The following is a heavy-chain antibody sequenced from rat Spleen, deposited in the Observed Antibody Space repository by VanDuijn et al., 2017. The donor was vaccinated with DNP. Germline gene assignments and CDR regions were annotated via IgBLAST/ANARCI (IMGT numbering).Heavy chain of an antibody. CDR2: ILHDGSRT. CDR1: GFPFSDYF. Sequence: EVQLVESGGGLVQPGRSLKVSCAASGFPFSDYFMAWVRQAPNKGLEWVATILHDGSRTYFRDSVKGRFTISRDNAKSTLYLQMNSLRSEDTATYYCVSFNWPVPWGQGTSVTVSS. V-gene: IGHV5S10*01. CDR3: VSFNWPVP. J-gene: IGHJ4*01. D-gene: IGHD3-6*01.